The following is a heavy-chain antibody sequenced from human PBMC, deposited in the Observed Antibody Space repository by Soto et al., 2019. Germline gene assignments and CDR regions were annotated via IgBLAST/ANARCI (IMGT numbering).Heavy chain of an antibody. V-gene: IGHV3-9*01. J-gene: IGHJ4*02. Sequence: EVQLVESGGGLVQPGRSLRLSCAASGFTFDDYAMHWVRQAPGKGLEWVSGISWNSGSIGYADSVKGRFTISRDNAKNSLYLQMNSLRAEDTALYYCAKGAAAGTAMYYFDYWGQGTLVTVSS. D-gene: IGHD6-13*01. CDR1: GFTFDDYA. CDR3: AKGAAAGTAMYYFDY. CDR2: ISWNSGSI.